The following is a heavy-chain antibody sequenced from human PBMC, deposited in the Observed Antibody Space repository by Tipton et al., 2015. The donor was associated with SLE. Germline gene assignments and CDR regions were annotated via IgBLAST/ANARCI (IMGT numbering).Heavy chain of an antibody. D-gene: IGHD5-24*01. CDR3: ARNLGPEWMATKRGYFDL. CDR1: GGSISSSSSYY. CDR2: INHRGST. J-gene: IGHJ2*01. Sequence: TLSLTCAVYGGSISSSSSYYWAWIRQPPGKGVEWIGEINHRGSTNYNPSLKSQVTISVDTSKNQFSLKLRSVTAADTAVYYCARNLGPEWMATKRGYFDLWGRGTLVSVSS. V-gene: IGHV4-34*01.